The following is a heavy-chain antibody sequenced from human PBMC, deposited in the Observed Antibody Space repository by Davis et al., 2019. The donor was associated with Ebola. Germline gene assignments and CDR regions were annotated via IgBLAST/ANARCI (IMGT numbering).Heavy chain of an antibody. V-gene: IGHV1-18*01. CDR1: GYTFTSYG. J-gene: IGHJ4*02. Sequence: AASVKVSCKASGYTFTSYGISWVRQAPGQGLEWMGWISAYNGNTNYAQKVQGRITMTTDTSTSTAYMELRSLRSDDTARYYCARDVRGITGPSEYWGQGTLVTVSP. CDR2: ISAYNGNT. D-gene: IGHD1-1*01. CDR3: ARDVRGITGPSEY.